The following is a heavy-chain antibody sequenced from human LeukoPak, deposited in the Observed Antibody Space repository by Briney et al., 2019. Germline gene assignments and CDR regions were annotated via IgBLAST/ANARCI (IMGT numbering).Heavy chain of an antibody. CDR2: FDPEDGET. CDR3: ATASLRYSSGEWDYYFDY. J-gene: IGHJ4*02. V-gene: IGHV1-24*01. D-gene: IGHD6-19*01. CDR1: GYTLTELS. Sequence: GASVKVSCKVSGYTLTELSMHWVRQAPGKGLEWMGGFDPEDGETIYAQKFQGRVTMTEDTSTDTAYMELSSLRSEDTAVYYCATASLRYSSGEWDYYFDYWGQGTLVTVSS.